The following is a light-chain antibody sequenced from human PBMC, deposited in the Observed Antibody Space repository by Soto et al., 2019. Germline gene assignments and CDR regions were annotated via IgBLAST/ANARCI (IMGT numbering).Light chain of an antibody. Sequence: QSALTQPPSVSGSPGQSVTISCTGTSSDVGSYNRVSWYQQPPGTAPKLMIYEVTNRPSGVPDRFSGSKSGNTASLTISGLQAEDEADYYCGLFASSSTHVFGTGTKLTVL. CDR2: EVT. CDR3: GLFASSSTHV. J-gene: IGLJ1*01. CDR1: SSDVGSYNR. V-gene: IGLV2-18*01.